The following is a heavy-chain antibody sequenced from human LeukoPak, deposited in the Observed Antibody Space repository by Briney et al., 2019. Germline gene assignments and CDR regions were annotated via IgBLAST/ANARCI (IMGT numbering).Heavy chain of an antibody. Sequence: ASVKVSCKASGYTFTSYGISWVRQAPGQGLEWMGWISAYNGNTNYAQKLQGRVTVTTDTSTSTAYMELRSLRSDDTAVYYCARLDYYGSGSYEWNWFDPWGQGTLVTVSS. V-gene: IGHV1-18*01. D-gene: IGHD3-10*01. CDR2: ISAYNGNT. CDR3: ARLDYYGSGSYEWNWFDP. J-gene: IGHJ5*02. CDR1: GYTFTSYG.